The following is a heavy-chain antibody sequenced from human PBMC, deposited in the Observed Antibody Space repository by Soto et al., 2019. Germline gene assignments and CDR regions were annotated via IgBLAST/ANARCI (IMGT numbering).Heavy chain of an antibody. D-gene: IGHD5-12*01. J-gene: IGHJ5*01. CDR1: GFTFSTNS. V-gene: IGHV3-23*01. CDR2: VSVGGDRT. Sequence: GGSLRLSCAAFGFTFSTNSMAWVGQTPGNGLGWVSCVSVGGDRTFYFELVMGRCTISRDPAKNVVYLQMNSRRADDTAVYCCAKWHGSGDSWGQGTLVTVSS. CDR3: AKWHGSGDS.